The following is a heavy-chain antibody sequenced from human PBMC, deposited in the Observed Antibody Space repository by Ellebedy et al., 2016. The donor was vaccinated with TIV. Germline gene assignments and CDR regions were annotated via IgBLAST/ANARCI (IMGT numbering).Heavy chain of an antibody. D-gene: IGHD5-18*01. CDR2: IYYSGST. J-gene: IGHJ4*02. CDR1: GGSVSSGSYY. V-gene: IGHV4-61*01. Sequence: SETLSLTXTVSGGSVSSGSYYWSWIRQPPGKGLEWIGYIYYSGSTNYNPSLKSRVTISVDTSKNQFSLKLSSVTAADTAVYYCARGGYSYGRFEYWGRGTLVTVSA. CDR3: ARGGYSYGRFEY.